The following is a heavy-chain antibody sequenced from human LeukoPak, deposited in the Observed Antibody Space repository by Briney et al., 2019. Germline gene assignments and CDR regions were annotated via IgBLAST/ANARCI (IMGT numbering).Heavy chain of an antibody. CDR3: AKALNYWYFDL. CDR2: SGGDGGST. J-gene: IGHJ2*01. Sequence: GGSLRLSCAASGFTVSTNYMSWVRQAPGKGLEWVSASGGDGGSTYADSVKGRFTISRDNSKNTLYLQMNSLRDDDTATYYCAKALNYWYFDLWGRGNLVTVSS. V-gene: IGHV3-23*01. CDR1: GFTVSTNY.